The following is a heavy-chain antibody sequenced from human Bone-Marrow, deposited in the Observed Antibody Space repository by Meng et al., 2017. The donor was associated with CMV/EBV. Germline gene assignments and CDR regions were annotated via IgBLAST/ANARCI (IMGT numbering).Heavy chain of an antibody. CDR2: IYYNGST. Sequence: SETLSLTCTVSGGSISSGDYYWSWIRQPPGKGLEWIGYIYYNGSTYYNPSLKSRVTISVDTSKNQFSLKLSSVTAADTAVYYCARDPYYCSSTSCYLWWFDPWGQGTLGTVSA. J-gene: IGHJ5*02. CDR1: GGSISSGDYY. V-gene: IGHV4-30-4*08. CDR3: ARDPYYCSSTSCYLWWFDP. D-gene: IGHD2-2*01.